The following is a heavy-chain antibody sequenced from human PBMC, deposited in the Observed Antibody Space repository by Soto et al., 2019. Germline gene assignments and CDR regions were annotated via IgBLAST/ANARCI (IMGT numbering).Heavy chain of an antibody. CDR1: GGTFSSYA. D-gene: IGHD5-12*01. J-gene: IGHJ3*02. CDR3: ATYPRDGYNYYALDI. Sequence: RASVKVSCKASGGTFSSYAISWVRQAPGQGLEWMGGIIPIFGTANYAQKFQGRVTITADESTSTAYMELSSLRSEDTAVYYCATYPRDGYNYYALDIWGQGTLVTVSS. CDR2: IIPIFGTA. V-gene: IGHV1-69*13.